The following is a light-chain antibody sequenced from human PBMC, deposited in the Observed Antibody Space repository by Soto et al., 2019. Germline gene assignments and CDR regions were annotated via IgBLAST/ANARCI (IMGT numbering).Light chain of an antibody. J-gene: IGKJ4*01. V-gene: IGKV3-15*01. CDR2: GAS. Sequence: EIVMTQSPATLSVSPGEGATLSCKASQSVSSKVAWYQQKPGQAPRLLIYGASIRATAIPGRFSASGSGTDFTLTISSLQSEDLAVYYCQQYNSWPLTFGGGTKVEIK. CDR3: QQYNSWPLT. CDR1: QSVSSK.